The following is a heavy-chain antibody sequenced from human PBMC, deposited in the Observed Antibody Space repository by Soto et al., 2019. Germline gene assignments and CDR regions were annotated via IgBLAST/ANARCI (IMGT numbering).Heavy chain of an antibody. J-gene: IGHJ4*02. V-gene: IGHV3-23*01. Sequence: EVQLLESGGGLVQPGGSVRLSCAASGFPFSSYAMSWVRQAPGKGLEWVSAISGNGAETSYAASVRGRFTISRDNSRDTLYLQMNSLRADDTAVYYGGKERRGSGWFVCSYGGQGILGTVSS. CDR2: ISGNGAET. CDR1: GFPFSSYA. D-gene: IGHD6-19*01. CDR3: GKERRGSGWFVCSY.